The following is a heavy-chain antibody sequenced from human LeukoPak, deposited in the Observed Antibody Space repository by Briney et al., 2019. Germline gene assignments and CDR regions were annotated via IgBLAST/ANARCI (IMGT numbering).Heavy chain of an antibody. CDR3: ARGGGLDV. Sequence: GGSLRLSCVASGFTFSIHWMTWVRQAPGKGLEWVASINHNGNVNYYVDSVKGRFTIPRDNAKNSLYLQMSNLRAEDTAVYFCARGGGLDVWGQGATVTVSS. D-gene: IGHD3-16*01. CDR1: GFTFSIHW. CDR2: INHNGNVN. V-gene: IGHV3-7*03. J-gene: IGHJ6*02.